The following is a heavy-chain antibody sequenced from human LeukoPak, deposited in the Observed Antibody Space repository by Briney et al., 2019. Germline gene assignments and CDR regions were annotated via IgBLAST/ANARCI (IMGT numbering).Heavy chain of an antibody. D-gene: IGHD3-16*02. CDR3: ARDLRLRLGELSLYY. CDR1: GGTFSSYA. CDR2: IIPILGIA. J-gene: IGHJ4*02. Sequence: SVKVSFKASGGTFSSYAISWVRQAPGQGLEWMGRIIPILGIANYAQKFQGRVTITADKSTSTAYMELSSLRSEDTAVYYCARDLRLRLGELSLYYWGQGTLVTVSS. V-gene: IGHV1-69*04.